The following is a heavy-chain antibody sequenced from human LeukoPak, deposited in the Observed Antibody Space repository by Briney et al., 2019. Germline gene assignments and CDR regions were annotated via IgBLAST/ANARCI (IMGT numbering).Heavy chain of an antibody. V-gene: IGHV4-59*12. J-gene: IGHJ5*02. CDR1: GASISRYY. CDR3: ARGFRGSIRFDP. D-gene: IGHD3-10*01. CDR2: IYYSGST. Sequence: SETLSLTCTVSGASISRYYWSWIRQPPGKGLEWIGYIYYSGSTNYNPSLKSRVTISVDTSKNQFSLKLSSVTAADTAVYYCARGFRGSIRFDPWGQGTLVTVSS.